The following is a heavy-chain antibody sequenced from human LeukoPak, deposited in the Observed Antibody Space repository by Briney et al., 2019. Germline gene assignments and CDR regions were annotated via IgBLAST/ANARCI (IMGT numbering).Heavy chain of an antibody. J-gene: IGHJ5*02. CDR3: TTSDTVSTYNWFDP. CDR2: IRYSGST. CDR1: GGSISSNTYF. D-gene: IGHD5/OR15-5a*01. V-gene: IGHV4-39*01. Sequence: SETLSLTCNVSGGSISSNTYFWGWIRRPPGKGLEWIGSIRYSGSTYYNPSLKSRVTISVDTSKNQFSLNLSSLTAADTAVYYCTTSDTVSTYNWFDPWGQGALVTVS.